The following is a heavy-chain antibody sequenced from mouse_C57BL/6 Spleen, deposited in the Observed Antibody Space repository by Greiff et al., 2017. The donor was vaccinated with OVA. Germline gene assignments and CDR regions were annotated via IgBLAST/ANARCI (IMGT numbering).Heavy chain of an antibody. D-gene: IGHD2-3*01. J-gene: IGHJ2*01. CDR2: ISDGGSYT. V-gene: IGHV5-4*01. CDR1: GFTFSSYA. Sequence: DVKLVESGGGLVKPGGSLKLSCAASGFTFSSYAMSWVRQTPEKRLEWVATISDGGSYTYYPDNVKGRFTISRDNAKNNLYLQMSHLKSEDTAMYYCARDGVTTPYFDYWGQGTTLTVSS. CDR3: ARDGVTTPYFDY.